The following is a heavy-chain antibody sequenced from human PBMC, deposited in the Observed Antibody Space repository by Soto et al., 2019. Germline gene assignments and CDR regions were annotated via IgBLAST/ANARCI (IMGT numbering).Heavy chain of an antibody. CDR3: AREVVVTPDAFDI. D-gene: IGHD3-22*01. CDR2: ILGDGSTI. Sequence: VGSLRLSCAASGFTFSSYEMNWVSQAPGKGLEWISYILGDGSTIYYADSAKGRFTISRDNAKNLLYLQMNSLRAEDTAIYYCAREVVVTPDAFDIWGQGTMVTVSS. CDR1: GFTFSSYE. J-gene: IGHJ3*02. V-gene: IGHV3-48*03.